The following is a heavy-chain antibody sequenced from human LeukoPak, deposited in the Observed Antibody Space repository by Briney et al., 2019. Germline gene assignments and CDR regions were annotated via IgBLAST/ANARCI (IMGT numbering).Heavy chain of an antibody. CDR2: ISGSGGST. CDR1: GFTFSSYA. D-gene: IGHD3-3*01. CDR3: AKDNAILEWLSTQDY. V-gene: IGHV3-23*01. J-gene: IGHJ4*02. Sequence: GGSLRLTCAATGFTFSSYAMSWVRQAPGKGLEWVSAISGSGGSTYYADSVKGRFTISRDNSKNTLYLQMNSLRAEDTAVYYCAKDNAILEWLSTQDYWCQGTLVTVFS.